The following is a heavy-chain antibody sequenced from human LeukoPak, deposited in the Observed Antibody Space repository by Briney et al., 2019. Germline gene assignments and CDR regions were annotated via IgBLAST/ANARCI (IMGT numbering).Heavy chain of an antibody. D-gene: IGHD6-13*01. V-gene: IGHV4-34*01. J-gene: IGHJ4*02. CDR2: INHSGST. CDR1: GGSFSGYY. Sequence: PSETLSLTCAVYGGSFSGYYWSWIRQPPGKGLEWIGEINHSGSTNYNPSLKSRVTISVDTSKNQFPLKLSSVTAADTAVYYCARGPGGGEQQLVPPVDRKYFDYWGQGTLVTVSS. CDR3: ARGPGGGEQQLVPPVDRKYFDY.